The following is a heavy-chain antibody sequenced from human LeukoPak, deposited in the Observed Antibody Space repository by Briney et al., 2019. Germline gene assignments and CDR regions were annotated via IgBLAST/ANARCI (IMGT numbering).Heavy chain of an antibody. V-gene: IGHV4-4*07. Sequence: SETLSLTCSVSGGSMNTYYWTWMRQPAGKGLEWIGRVYTSGYSKTNPSLQSRVTMSVDTSKRQLSLMLTSLTAADTAVYYCARKILVETPNYFHSWGGGIRVPVPS. J-gene: IGHJ4*02. CDR1: GGSMNTYY. CDR3: ARKILVETPNYFHS. CDR2: VYTSGYS. D-gene: IGHD4-23*01.